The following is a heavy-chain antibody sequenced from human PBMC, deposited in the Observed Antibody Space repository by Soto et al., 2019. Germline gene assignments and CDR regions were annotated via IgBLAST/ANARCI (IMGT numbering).Heavy chain of an antibody. CDR3: ARGYDYVWGSYRRPGAHFDY. D-gene: IGHD3-16*02. Sequence: SQTLSLPCAISGDSVSSNSAAWNWIRQSPSRGLEWLGRTYYRSKWYNDYAVSVKSRITINPDTSKNQFSLQLNSVTPEDTAVYYCARGYDYVWGSYRRPGAHFDYWGQGTLVTVSS. V-gene: IGHV6-1*01. CDR2: TYYRSKWYN. J-gene: IGHJ4*02. CDR1: GDSVSSNSAA.